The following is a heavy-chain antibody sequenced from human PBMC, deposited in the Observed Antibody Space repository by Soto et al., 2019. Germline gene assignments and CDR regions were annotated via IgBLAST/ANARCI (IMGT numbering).Heavy chain of an antibody. Sequence: GGSLRLSCAASGFTFSSYAMSWVRQAPGKGLEWVSAISGSGGSTYYADSVKGRFTISRDNSKNTLYLQMNSLRAEDTAVYYCAKAVGVPLKLGFCGSTSCSRGAPPIDSWGQGTLVTVSS. D-gene: IGHD2-2*01. CDR3: AKAVGVPLKLGFCGSTSCSRGAPPIDS. CDR1: GFTFSSYA. CDR2: ISGSGGST. J-gene: IGHJ4*02. V-gene: IGHV3-23*01.